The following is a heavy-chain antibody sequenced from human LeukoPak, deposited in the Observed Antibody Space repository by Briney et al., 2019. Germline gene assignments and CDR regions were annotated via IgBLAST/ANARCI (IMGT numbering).Heavy chain of an antibody. CDR2: ISSSSYI. Sequence: GESLKISCAASGFTFSSYSMNWVRQAPGKGLEWVSSISSSSYIYYADSVKGRFTISRDNAKNSLYLQMNSLRAEDTAVYYCARDPVVAVDYWGQGTLVTVSS. CDR1: GFTFSSYS. D-gene: IGHD2-15*01. V-gene: IGHV3-21*01. CDR3: ARDPVVAVDY. J-gene: IGHJ4*02.